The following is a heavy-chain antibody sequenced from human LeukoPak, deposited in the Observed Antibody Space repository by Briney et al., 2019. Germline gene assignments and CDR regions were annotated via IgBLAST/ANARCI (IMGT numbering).Heavy chain of an antibody. Sequence: ASVKVSCKASGYTFTSYDINWVRQATGQGLEWMGWMNPNSGNTGYAQKFQGRVTMTRNTSISTAYMELSSLRSEDTAVYYCARGPPRLWFGAYYYYGMDVWGQGTTVTVSS. CDR2: MNPNSGNT. CDR1: GYTFTSYD. D-gene: IGHD3-10*01. V-gene: IGHV1-8*01. J-gene: IGHJ6*02. CDR3: ARGPPRLWFGAYYYYGMDV.